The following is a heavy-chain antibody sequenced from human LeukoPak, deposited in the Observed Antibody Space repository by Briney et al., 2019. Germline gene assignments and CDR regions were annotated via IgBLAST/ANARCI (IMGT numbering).Heavy chain of an antibody. D-gene: IGHD1-1*01. V-gene: IGHV3-11*03. Sequence: PGGSLRLSCAASGFTFSDYYMSWIRQAPGKGLEWVSYISSSSSYTNYAGSVKGRFTISRDNAKNSLYLQMNSLRAEDTAVYYCARSQRRSYYGMDVWGQGTTVTVSS. J-gene: IGHJ6*02. CDR3: ARSQRRSYYGMDV. CDR1: GFTFSDYY. CDR2: ISSSSSYT.